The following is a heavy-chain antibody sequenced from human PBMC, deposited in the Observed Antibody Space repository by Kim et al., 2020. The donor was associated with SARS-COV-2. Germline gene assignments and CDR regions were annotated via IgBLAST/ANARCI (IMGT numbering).Heavy chain of an antibody. J-gene: IGHJ5*02. V-gene: IGHV1-24*01. Sequence: YAQKCQGRVTMTEDTSTDTAYMELSSLRSEDTAVYYCATVFTGQSNWFDPWGQGTLVTVSS. D-gene: IGHD3-10*01. CDR3: ATVFTGQSNWFDP.